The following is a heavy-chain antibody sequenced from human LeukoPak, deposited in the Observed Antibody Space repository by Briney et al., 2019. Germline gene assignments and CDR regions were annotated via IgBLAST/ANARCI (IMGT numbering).Heavy chain of an antibody. Sequence: SVKVSCKASGGTFSSYAISWVRQAPGQGLEWMGRIIPIFGTANYAQKFQGRVTITTDESTSTAYMELSSLRSEDTAVYYCARDPPDSYSSGWYYFDYWAREPWSPSPQ. J-gene: IGHJ4*02. V-gene: IGHV1-69*05. D-gene: IGHD6-19*01. CDR3: ARDPPDSYSSGWYYFDY. CDR2: IIPIFGTA. CDR1: GGTFSSYA.